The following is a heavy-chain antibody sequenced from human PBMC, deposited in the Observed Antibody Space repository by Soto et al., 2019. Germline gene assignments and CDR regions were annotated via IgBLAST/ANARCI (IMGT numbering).Heavy chain of an antibody. Sequence: EVQLVESGGGFVQPGGSLRLSCAASGFTFNTFPMNWVRLAPGKGLEWLSHISSNSDAMYYADSVKGRFTISRDNARKSLYLQMNSLIVDDTGVYYCVRDYQYGFDMWGQGTMVTVSS. D-gene: IGHD3-16*02. CDR2: ISSNSDAM. V-gene: IGHV3-48*01. CDR3: VRDYQYGFDM. J-gene: IGHJ3*02. CDR1: GFTFNTFP.